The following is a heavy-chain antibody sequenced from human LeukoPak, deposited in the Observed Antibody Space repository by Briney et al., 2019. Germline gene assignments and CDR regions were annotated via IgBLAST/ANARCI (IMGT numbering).Heavy chain of an antibody. Sequence: GGSLRLSCAASGFSLSNYWMNWVRQAPGKGLEWVANIKQDGSEKNYVDSVRGRFTISRDNAKNSLILQMNTLRDEDTAVYYCARGVWAPFDYWGQGTLVTVFS. V-gene: IGHV3-7*01. D-gene: IGHD7-27*01. CDR2: IKQDGSEK. CDR1: GFSLSNYW. CDR3: ARGVWAPFDY. J-gene: IGHJ4*02.